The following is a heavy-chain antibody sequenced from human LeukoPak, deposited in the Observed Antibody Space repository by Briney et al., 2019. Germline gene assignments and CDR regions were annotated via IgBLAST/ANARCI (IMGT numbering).Heavy chain of an antibody. V-gene: IGHV3-21*01. CDR1: GFTFSSYS. Sequence: GRSLRLSCAASGFTFSSYSMNWVRQAPGKGLEWVSSISSSSNYIYYADSLKGRFTISRDNAKNSLYLQMNSLRAEDTAVYYCARVLESEMATIGATDYWGQGTLVTVSS. CDR3: ARVLESEMATIGATDY. J-gene: IGHJ4*02. D-gene: IGHD5-24*01. CDR2: ISSSSNYI.